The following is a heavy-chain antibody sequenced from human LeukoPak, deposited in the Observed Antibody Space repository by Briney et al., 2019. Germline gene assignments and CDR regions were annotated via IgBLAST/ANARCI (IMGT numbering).Heavy chain of an antibody. Sequence: GESLKISCKGSGYSFTSYWIGWVRQMPGKGLEWMGIIYPGDSDTRYSPSFQGQVTTSADKSISTAYLQWSSLKASDTAMYYCARPDYYHTSGYYPRLFDIWGQGTMVTVSP. D-gene: IGHD3-22*01. CDR2: IYPGDSDT. V-gene: IGHV5-51*01. J-gene: IGHJ3*02. CDR1: GYSFTSYW. CDR3: ARPDYYHTSGYYPRLFDI.